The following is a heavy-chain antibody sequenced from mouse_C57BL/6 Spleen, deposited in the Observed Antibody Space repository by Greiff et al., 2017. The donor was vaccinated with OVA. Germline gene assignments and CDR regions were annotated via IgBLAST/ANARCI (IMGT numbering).Heavy chain of an antibody. V-gene: IGHV1-55*01. CDR1: GYTFTSYW. CDR3: ASEERKDDPYYFDY. CDR2: LYPGSGST. J-gene: IGHJ2*01. Sequence: QVQLQPPGAELVKPGASVKMSCKASGYTFTSYWITWVKPRPGQGLEWIGDLYPGSGSTNYNEQFKSKATLTVDTSSSTAYMQLSSLTSEDSAVYDCASEERKDDPYYFDYWGQGTTLTVSS.